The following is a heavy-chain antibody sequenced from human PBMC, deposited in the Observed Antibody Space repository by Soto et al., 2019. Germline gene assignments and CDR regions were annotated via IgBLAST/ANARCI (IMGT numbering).Heavy chain of an antibody. V-gene: IGHV1-2*04. J-gene: IGHJ4*02. CDR3: ARALRYFDWLFDY. CDR1: GYTFTGYY. Sequence: SVKVSCKASGYTFTGYYMHWVRQAPGQGLEWMGWINPNSGGTNYAQKFQGWVTMTRDTSISTAYMELSRLRSDDTAVYYCARALRYFDWLFDYWGQGTLVTVSS. D-gene: IGHD3-9*01. CDR2: INPNSGGT.